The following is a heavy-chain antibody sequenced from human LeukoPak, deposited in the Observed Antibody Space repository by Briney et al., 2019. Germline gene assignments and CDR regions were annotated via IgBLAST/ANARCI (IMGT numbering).Heavy chain of an antibody. J-gene: IGHJ5*02. CDR2: ISSSSSYI. Sequence: GGSLRLSCAASGFTFSSYNMNWVRQAPGKGLEWVSSISSSSSYIYYADSVKGRFTISRDNAKNSLYLQMNSLRAEDTAVYYCARGESDYDFWSGYYERAPGYFWFDPWGQGTLVTVSS. CDR1: GFTFSSYN. V-gene: IGHV3-21*01. CDR3: ARGESDYDFWSGYYERAPGYFWFDP. D-gene: IGHD3-3*01.